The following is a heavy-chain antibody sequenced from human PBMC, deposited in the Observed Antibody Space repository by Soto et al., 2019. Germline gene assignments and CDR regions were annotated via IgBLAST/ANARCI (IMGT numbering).Heavy chain of an antibody. CDR2: INSDGTSI. CDR1: GMDFRNTW. D-gene: IGHD1-1*01. Sequence: GGSLRLSCAASGMDFRNTWIHWVRQVPGKGLVWGSRINSDGTSIIYADFVKGSFTFSRDNAKNTVYLKMSSLRVEDTAVYYCPKDWYQTIDHCGQGTPITVS. CDR3: PKDWYQTIDH. V-gene: IGHV3-74*01. J-gene: IGHJ4*02.